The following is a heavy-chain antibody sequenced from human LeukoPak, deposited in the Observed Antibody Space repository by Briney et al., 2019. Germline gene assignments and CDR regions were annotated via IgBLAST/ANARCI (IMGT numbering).Heavy chain of an antibody. CDR3: ARPLRDY. V-gene: IGHV4-34*01. CDR2: VNHSGST. J-gene: IGHJ4*02. CDR1: GGSFSGYY. Sequence: SETLSLTCAVYGGSFSGYYWSWIRQPPGKGLEWLGEVNHSGSTNYNPSLKSRVTISVDTSKNQFSLKLSSVTAADTAVYYCARPLRDYWGQGTLVTVSS.